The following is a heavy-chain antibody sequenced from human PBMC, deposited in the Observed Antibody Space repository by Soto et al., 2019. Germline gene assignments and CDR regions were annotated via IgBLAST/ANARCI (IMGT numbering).Heavy chain of an antibody. CDR3: ARWRTHSITMVRGAPMDV. J-gene: IGHJ6*02. Sequence: EVQLVESGGGLVKPGGSLRLSCAASGFTFSSYSMNWVRQAPGKGLEWVSSISSSSSYIYYADSVKGRFTISRDNAKNSLYLQMNGLRAEDTAVYYCARWRTHSITMVRGAPMDVWGQGTTVTVSS. V-gene: IGHV3-21*01. CDR1: GFTFSSYS. D-gene: IGHD3-10*01. CDR2: ISSSSSYI.